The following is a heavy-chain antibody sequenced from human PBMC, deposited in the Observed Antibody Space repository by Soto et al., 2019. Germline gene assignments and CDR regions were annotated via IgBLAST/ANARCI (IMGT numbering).Heavy chain of an antibody. D-gene: IGHD2-2*01. CDR2: IGTAGDT. V-gene: IGHV3-13*04. J-gene: IGHJ2*01. Sequence: EVQLVESGGGLVQPGGSLRLSCAASGFTFSSYDMHWVRQATGKGLEWVSAIGTAGDTYYPGSVKGRFTISRENAKNSLYIQMNSLRAGDTAVYYCARGYAGLQYFDLWGRGTLVTVSS. CDR1: GFTFSSYD. CDR3: ARGYAGLQYFDL.